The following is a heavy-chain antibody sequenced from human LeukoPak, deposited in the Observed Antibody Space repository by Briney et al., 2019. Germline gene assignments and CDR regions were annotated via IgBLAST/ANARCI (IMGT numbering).Heavy chain of an antibody. V-gene: IGHV3-73*01. J-gene: IGHJ4*02. CDR3: TTYTSGHY. D-gene: IGHD6-19*01. Sequence: GGSLKLSCAASGFTFSAFHMHWVRQASGKGLEWVGRITTKANSYATAYAASVKGRFTVSRDDSKNTAYLQMSSRKTEDTAVYYCTTYTSGHYWGQGTLVTVSP. CDR1: GFTFSAFH. CDR2: ITTKANSYAT.